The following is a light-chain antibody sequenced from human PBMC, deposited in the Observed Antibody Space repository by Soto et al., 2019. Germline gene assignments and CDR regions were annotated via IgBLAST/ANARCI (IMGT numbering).Light chain of an antibody. CDR2: GAS. Sequence: EIVMTQSRATLSVSPGERATLSCRASQSVSSNLAWYQQKPCQAPRLLIYGASTRATGIPARFSGSGSGTEFTLTISSLQSEDFAVYYCKQYNNWPPRAWTFGQGTKVEIK. CDR3: KQYNNWPPRAWT. V-gene: IGKV3-15*01. CDR1: QSVSSN. J-gene: IGKJ1*01.